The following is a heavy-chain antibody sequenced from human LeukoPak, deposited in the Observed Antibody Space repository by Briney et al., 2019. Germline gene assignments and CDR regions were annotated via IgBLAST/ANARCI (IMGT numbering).Heavy chain of an antibody. D-gene: IGHD2-15*01. J-gene: IGHJ4*02. CDR1: GLTVSSSY. CDR2: IYNDGST. V-gene: IGHV3-53*01. Sequence: GGSLRLSCAASGLTVSSSYMSWVRQAPGKGLEWVSIIYNDGSTYYADSVKGRFTISRDNSKNTLYLQMNSLRAEDTAVYYCAKDGDVVVVAATEPIDYWGQGTLVTVSS. CDR3: AKDGDVVVVAATEPIDY.